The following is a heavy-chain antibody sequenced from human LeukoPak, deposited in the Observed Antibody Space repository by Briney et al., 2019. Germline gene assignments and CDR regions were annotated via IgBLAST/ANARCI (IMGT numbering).Heavy chain of an antibody. Sequence: HPGGSLRLSCVASGFSFRNYAIHWVRQAPGKGLEYVSVINTDGRITYYADSVKGRFTISRDNSKNTVYLQMGSLRGEDMAVYYCTRDGGSFCDFDYWGQGALVTVSS. D-gene: IGHD1-26*01. V-gene: IGHV3-64*02. J-gene: IGHJ4*02. CDR3: TRDGGSFCDFDY. CDR2: INTDGRIT. CDR1: GFSFRNYA.